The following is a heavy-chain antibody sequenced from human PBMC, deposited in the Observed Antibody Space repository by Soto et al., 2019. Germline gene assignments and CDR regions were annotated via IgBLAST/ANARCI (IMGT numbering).Heavy chain of an antibody. CDR3: ARDLGGWPDY. V-gene: IGHV1-3*01. CDR1: GYNFIDYY. CDR2: INASNGNT. D-gene: IGHD2-15*01. Sequence: ASVKVSCKASGYNFIDYYIHWVRQAPGQGLEWMGWINASNGNTKYSQKFQGRVTITRDTSASTAYMELSSLRSEDTAVYYCARDLGGWPDYWGQGTLVTVSS. J-gene: IGHJ4*02.